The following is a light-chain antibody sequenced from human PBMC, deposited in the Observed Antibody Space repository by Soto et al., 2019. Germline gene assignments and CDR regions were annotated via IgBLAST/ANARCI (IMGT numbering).Light chain of an antibody. CDR3: QQRTHWPVT. V-gene: IGKV3-11*01. Sequence: EIVLTQSPATLSLSPGERATLSCRASQSISSYLAWYQQKPGHTPRLLIYDASNRATGIPARFSGSGSGTDFTLTISSLEPEDFAVYYCQQRTHWPVTFGPGTTVDVK. CDR2: DAS. J-gene: IGKJ3*01. CDR1: QSISSY.